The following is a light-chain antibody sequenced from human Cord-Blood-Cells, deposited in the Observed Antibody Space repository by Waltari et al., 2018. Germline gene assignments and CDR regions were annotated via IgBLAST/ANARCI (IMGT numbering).Light chain of an antibody. V-gene: IGLV2-23*01. CDR2: EGS. Sequence: QSALTQPASVSGSPGQSITISCTGTSSAGGSYNLVSWYQHHPGKAPKLMIYEGSKRPSGVSNRFSGSKSGNTASLTISGLQAEDEADYYCCSYAGSVVFGGGTKLTVL. CDR1: SSAGGSYNL. CDR3: CSYAGSVV. J-gene: IGLJ2*01.